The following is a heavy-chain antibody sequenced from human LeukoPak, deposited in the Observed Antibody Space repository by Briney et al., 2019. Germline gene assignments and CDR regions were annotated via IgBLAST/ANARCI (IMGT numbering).Heavy chain of an antibody. CDR2: ISYDGSNK. D-gene: IGHD2-8*01. CDR1: GFTFSSYA. J-gene: IGHJ4*02. Sequence: GGSLRLSCAASGFTFSSYAMCWVRQAPGKGLEWVAVISYDGSNKYYADSVKGRFTISRDNSKNTLYLQMNSLRAEDTAVYYCAREGGDCTNGVCYSFDYWGQGTLVTVSS. V-gene: IGHV3-30-3*01. CDR3: AREGGDCTNGVCYSFDY.